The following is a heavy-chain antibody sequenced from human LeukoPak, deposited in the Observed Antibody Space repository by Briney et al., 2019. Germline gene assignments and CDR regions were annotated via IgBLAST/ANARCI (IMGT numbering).Heavy chain of an antibody. CDR2: ISGSGGST. V-gene: IGHV3-23*01. J-gene: IGHJ4*02. Sequence: PGGSLRLSCAASGFTFSSYAMSWVRQASGKGLEWVSAISGSGGSTYYADPVKGRFTISRDNSKNTLYLQMNSLRAEDTAVYYCAKVSLRLPAANKPGTREEHWGQGTLVTVSS. CDR3: AKVSLRLPAANKPGTREEH. D-gene: IGHD2-2*01. CDR1: GFTFSSYA.